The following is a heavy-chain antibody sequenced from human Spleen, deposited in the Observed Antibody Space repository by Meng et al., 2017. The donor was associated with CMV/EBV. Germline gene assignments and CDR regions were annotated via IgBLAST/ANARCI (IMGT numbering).Heavy chain of an antibody. J-gene: IGHJ4*02. CDR3: AKAVVGATGY. Sequence: GGSLRLSCAASGFTVSSNYMSWVRQAPGKGLEWVSVIYSGGSTYYADSVKGRFTISRDNSKNTLYLQMKNLRAADTAVYYCAKAVVGATGYWGQGTLVTVSS. CDR2: IYSGGST. CDR1: GFTVSSNY. D-gene: IGHD1-26*01. V-gene: IGHV3-66*02.